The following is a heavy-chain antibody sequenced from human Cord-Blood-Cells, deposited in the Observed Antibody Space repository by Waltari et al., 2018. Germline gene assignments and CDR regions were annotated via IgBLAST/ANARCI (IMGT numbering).Heavy chain of an antibody. D-gene: IGHD7-27*01. Sequence: EVQLVESGGGLVQPGGSLRLSWAASGFTVSCNSISWVRQAPGKGLEWVSVIYSVGSTYYADSVKGRFTISRDNSKNTLYLQMNSLRAEDTAVYYCARVVKLGISLGNAFDIWGQGTMVTVSS. J-gene: IGHJ3*02. V-gene: IGHV3-66*01. CDR1: GFTVSCNS. CDR2: IYSVGST. CDR3: ARVVKLGISLGNAFDI.